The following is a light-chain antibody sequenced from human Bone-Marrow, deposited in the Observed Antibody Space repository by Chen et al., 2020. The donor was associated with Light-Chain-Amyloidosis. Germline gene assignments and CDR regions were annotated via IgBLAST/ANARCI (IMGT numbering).Light chain of an antibody. V-gene: IGLV3-25*03. CDR3: QSADSSGTYEVI. CDR2: RDT. J-gene: IGLJ2*01. Sequence: SYDLTQPPSLSVSPGQTARITCSGDDLPTKYAYWYQQKPGQAPVLVIHRDTERPWGISERFSGSSSGTTATLTISGVQAEDEADYHCQSADSSGTYEVIFGGGTKLTVL. CDR1: DLPTKY.